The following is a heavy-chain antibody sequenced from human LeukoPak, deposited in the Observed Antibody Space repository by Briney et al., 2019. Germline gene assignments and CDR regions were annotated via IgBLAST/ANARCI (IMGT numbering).Heavy chain of an antibody. V-gene: IGHV3-66*04. CDR1: GFTVSTNY. J-gene: IGHJ4*02. Sequence: GGCVRLSCAASGFTVSTNYMSWVRQAPGKGLEWVSIIYSGGKTSYAESVKGRFTISRDNAKNSLYLQMNSLRAEDTAIYYCARQWFGDWGYYFDYWGQGTLVTVSS. D-gene: IGHD3-10*01. CDR3: ARQWFGDWGYYFDY. CDR2: IYSGGKT.